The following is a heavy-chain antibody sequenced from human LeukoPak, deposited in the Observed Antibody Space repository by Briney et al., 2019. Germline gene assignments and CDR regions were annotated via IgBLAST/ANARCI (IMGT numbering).Heavy chain of an antibody. CDR1: GYTFTSYD. Sequence: ASVRVSCKASGYTFTSYDINWVRQATGQGLEWMGWMNPNSGNTGCAQKFQGRVTMTRNTSISTAYMELSSLRSEDTAVYYCARAGRRFWKPYYGMDVWGQGTTVTVSS. CDR3: ARAGRRFWKPYYGMDV. D-gene: IGHD3-3*01. J-gene: IGHJ6*02. CDR2: MNPNSGNT. V-gene: IGHV1-8*01.